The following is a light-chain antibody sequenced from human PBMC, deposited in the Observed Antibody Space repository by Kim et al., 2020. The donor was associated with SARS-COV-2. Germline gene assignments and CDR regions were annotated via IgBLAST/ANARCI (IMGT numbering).Light chain of an antibody. CDR1: QSVGSS. CDR2: DTS. V-gene: IGKV3-11*01. J-gene: IGKJ2*03. CDR3: QQRNNWSYS. Sequence: SLSPGERATLSCRASQSVGSSFAWYQQKPGQAPRLLIYDTSNRAPGIPARCSGSVSGTDFTLTISSLEPEDFVVYYCQQRNNWSYSFGQGTKLEIK.